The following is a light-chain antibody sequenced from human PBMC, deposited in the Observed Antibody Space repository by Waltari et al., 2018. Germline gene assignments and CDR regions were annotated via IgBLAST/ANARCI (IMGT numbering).Light chain of an antibody. CDR2: DVS. Sequence: EIVMTQSPATLSLSPGERVTLSCRARQSFSSSLAWYQQKPGQAPSLLFHDVSNRATGIPARFSVSGSGTDFTLTISSLEAEDFAVYYCQQRSNWPPTFGQGTKVEIK. V-gene: IGKV3-11*01. CDR3: QQRSNWPPT. CDR1: QSFSSS. J-gene: IGKJ1*01.